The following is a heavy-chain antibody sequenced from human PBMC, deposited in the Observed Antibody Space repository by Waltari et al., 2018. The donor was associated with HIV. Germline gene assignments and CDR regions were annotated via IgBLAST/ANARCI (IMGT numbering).Heavy chain of an antibody. V-gene: IGHV3-33*01. Sequence: QVQLVESGGGVVQPGRSLRLSCAASGFTFKNYGMPWARQAPGKGLEWVAVIWYDGSNKYYADSVKGRFTISRDNSKNRLYLQMNSLRAEDTAVYYCARDRGGSSSLVLDSWGQGTLVTVSS. CDR2: IWYDGSNK. D-gene: IGHD6-6*01. CDR3: ARDRGGSSSLVLDS. J-gene: IGHJ4*02. CDR1: GFTFKNYG.